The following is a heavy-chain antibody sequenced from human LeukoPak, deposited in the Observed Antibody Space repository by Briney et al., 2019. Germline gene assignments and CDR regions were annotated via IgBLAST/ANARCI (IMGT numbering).Heavy chain of an antibody. CDR2: ISSSSSYI. CDR3: ARDGGYCSGGSCYDAFDI. D-gene: IGHD2-15*01. V-gene: IGHV3-21*01. J-gene: IGHJ3*02. CDR1: GFTFSSYS. Sequence: KPGGSLRLSCAASGFTFSSYSMNWVRQAPGKGLEWVSSISSSSSYIYYADSVKGRFTLSRDNAKNSLYLQMNSLRAEDTAVYYCARDGGYCSGGSCYDAFDIWGQGTMVTVSS.